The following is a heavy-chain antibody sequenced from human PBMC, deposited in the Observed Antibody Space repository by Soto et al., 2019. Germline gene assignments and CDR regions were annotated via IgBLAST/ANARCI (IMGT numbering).Heavy chain of an antibody. CDR2: SIPLLGIA. CDR3: ARVGYDFYWFDP. Sequence: QVQLVQSGAEVKKPGSSVKVSCKASGGTFSSYTISWVRQAPGQGLEWMGRSIPLLGIANYAQKFQGRVTITADKSTSTAYMELSSLRSEDTAVYYCARVGYDFYWFDPWGQGTLVTVSS. D-gene: IGHD3-3*01. CDR1: GGTFSSYT. V-gene: IGHV1-69*02. J-gene: IGHJ5*02.